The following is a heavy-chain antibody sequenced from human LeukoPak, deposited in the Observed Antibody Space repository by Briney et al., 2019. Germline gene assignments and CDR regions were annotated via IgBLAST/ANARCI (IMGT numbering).Heavy chain of an antibody. CDR2: IRSKAYGGTT. D-gene: IGHD6-13*01. Sequence: GGSLRLSCAASGFTFSDYYMSWIRQAPGKGLEWVGFIRSKAYGGTTEYAASVKGRFTISRDDSKSFAYLQMNSLKTEDTAVYYCTRDNPLLYSSSYWGQGTLVTVSS. J-gene: IGHJ4*02. CDR3: TRDNPLLYSSSY. V-gene: IGHV3-49*03. CDR1: GFTFSDYY.